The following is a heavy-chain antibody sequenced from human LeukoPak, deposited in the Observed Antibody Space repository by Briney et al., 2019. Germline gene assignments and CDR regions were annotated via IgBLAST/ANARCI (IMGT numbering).Heavy chain of an antibody. CDR2: IFYSGST. J-gene: IGHJ6*02. V-gene: IGHV4-59*08. Sequence: SETPSVTCKVPGGSIIKYYSSSIREPPRKGLEWIAFIFYSGSTNYNPSLKSRVTISVDTFKNQFSLKLSSVTAADTAVYYCARVDTAMAGKRSYYYYGMDVWGQGTTVTVSS. D-gene: IGHD5-18*01. CDR1: GGSIIKYY. CDR3: ARVDTAMAGKRSYYYYGMDV.